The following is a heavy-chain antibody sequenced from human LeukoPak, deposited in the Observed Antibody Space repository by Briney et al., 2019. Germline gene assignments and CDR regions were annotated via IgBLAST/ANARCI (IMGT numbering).Heavy chain of an antibody. CDR2: IHSSSSYK. D-gene: IGHD2-2*01. Sequence: PGGSLRLSCAASGFTFSNYNMNWVRQAPGKGLEWVSSIHSSSSYKYYADSVKGRFTISRDNAKNSLYLQMNSLRAEDTAVYYCARDRGIVVVTWFDPWGQGTLVTVSS. CDR3: ARDRGIVVVTWFDP. J-gene: IGHJ5*02. V-gene: IGHV3-21*01. CDR1: GFTFSNYN.